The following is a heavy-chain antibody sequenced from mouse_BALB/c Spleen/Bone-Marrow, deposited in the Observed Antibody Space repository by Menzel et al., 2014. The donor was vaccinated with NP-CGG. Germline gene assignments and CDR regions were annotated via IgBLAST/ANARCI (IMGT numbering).Heavy chain of an antibody. CDR3: AREDYSYAMDY. CDR1: GYSFTVYT. V-gene: IGHV1-18*01. CDR2: INPYNGGT. J-gene: IGHJ4*01. Sequence: EVKLMESGPELVKPGASVKISCKASGYSFTVYTMNWVKQSHEKNLEWIGLINPYNGGTSYNQKFKGKATLTVDRSSSTAYMELLSLTSEDSADYYCAREDYSYAMDYWGQGTSVTVSS.